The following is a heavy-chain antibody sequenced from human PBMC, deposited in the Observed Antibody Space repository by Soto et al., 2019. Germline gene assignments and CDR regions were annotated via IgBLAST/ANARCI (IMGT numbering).Heavy chain of an antibody. V-gene: IGHV4-59*01. CDR3: ARLERMTTVKLDDFDI. CDR2: IYYSGGT. J-gene: IGHJ3*02. D-gene: IGHD4-17*01. CDR1: GGSISSYY. Sequence: QVQLQESGPGMVKPSETLSLTCTVSGGSISSYYWSWIRQPPGKGLEWIGYIYYSGGTNYNPSLKSRVTISVDTSKNQFSLKLSSVTAADTAVYHCARLERMTTVKLDDFDIWGQGTMVTVSS.